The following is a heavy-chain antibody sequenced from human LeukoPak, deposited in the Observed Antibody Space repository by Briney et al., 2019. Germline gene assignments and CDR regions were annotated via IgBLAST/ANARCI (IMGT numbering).Heavy chain of an antibody. CDR1: GGTFSSYA. CDR3: AREGYCTNGVCLGEFFDL. D-gene: IGHD2-8*01. J-gene: IGHJ2*01. Sequence: SVKVSCKASGGTFSSYAISWVRQAPGQGLEWMAGIIPIFGTANYAQKFQGRVTITTDESTSTAYMELSSLRSEDTAVYYCAREGYCTNGVCLGEFFDLWGRGTLVTVSS. V-gene: IGHV1-69*05. CDR2: IIPIFGTA.